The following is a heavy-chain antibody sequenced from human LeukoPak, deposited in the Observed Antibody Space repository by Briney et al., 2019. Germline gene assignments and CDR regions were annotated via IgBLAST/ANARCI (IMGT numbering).Heavy chain of an antibody. CDR1: GFTFSSYA. D-gene: IGHD6-6*01. CDR3: AKGGYSSSSYYYYMDV. V-gene: IGHV3-23*01. J-gene: IGHJ6*03. Sequence: GGSLRLSCAASGFTFSSYAMSWVRQAPGKGLEWVSSFSGSGGSTYYADSVKGRFTISRDNSKNTLYLQMNSLRAEDTAVYYCAKGGYSSSSYYYYMDVWGKGTTVTVSS. CDR2: FSGSGGST.